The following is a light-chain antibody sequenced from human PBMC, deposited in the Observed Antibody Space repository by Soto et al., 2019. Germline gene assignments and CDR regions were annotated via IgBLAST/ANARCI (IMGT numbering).Light chain of an antibody. CDR3: QHYGGSPWT. V-gene: IGKV3-20*01. CDR2: TTS. J-gene: IGKJ1*01. Sequence: DIVLTQSPGTLSLSPGERATLSCRASQSVGSYLAWYQQKPGQAPRLLIYTTSNSATDIPDRFSGSGSGTDFTLTISSLEPEDFAVYYCQHYGGSPWTFGQGTKVEI. CDR1: QSVGSY.